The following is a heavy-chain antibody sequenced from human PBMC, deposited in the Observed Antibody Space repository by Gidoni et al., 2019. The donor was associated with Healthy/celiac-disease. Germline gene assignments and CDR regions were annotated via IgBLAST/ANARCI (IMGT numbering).Heavy chain of an antibody. J-gene: IGHJ6*02. CDR1: GFTFMNAW. CDR3: TTGMVRGVIKYYYYYYGMDV. CDR2: IKSKTDGGTT. D-gene: IGHD3-10*01. V-gene: IGHV3-15*01. Sequence: EVQLVESGGGLVKPGGSRRLSCAASGFTFMNAWMSWVRQAPGKGLEWVGRIKSKTDGGTTDYAAPVKGRFTISRDDSKNTLYLQMNSLKTEDTAVYYCTTGMVRGVIKYYYYYYGMDVWGQGTTVTVSS.